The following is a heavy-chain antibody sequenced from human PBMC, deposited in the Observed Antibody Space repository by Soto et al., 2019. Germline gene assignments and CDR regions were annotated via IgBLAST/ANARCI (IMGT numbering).Heavy chain of an antibody. CDR2: ISYAGTNK. J-gene: IGHJ4*02. Sequence: QVQLVESGGGVVQPGRSLRLSCAASGFTFDSYGMHWVRQAPGKGLECVAVISYAGTNKYYPDSVMGRFTISRDNSKNTLYLQRTGLRPEDTAVYYCARGDSADIWAGYYLAYWGQGTLVTVSS. CDR3: ARGDSADIWAGYYLAY. CDR1: GFTFDSYG. V-gene: IGHV3-30*03. D-gene: IGHD5-12*01.